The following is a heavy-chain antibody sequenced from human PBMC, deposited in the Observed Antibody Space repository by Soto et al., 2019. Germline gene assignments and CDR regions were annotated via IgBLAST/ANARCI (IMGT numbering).Heavy chain of an antibody. V-gene: IGHV3-53*01. J-gene: IGHJ2*01. D-gene: IGHD5-12*01. CDR3: AREWRRRYFEL. CDR2: IYSGGST. CDR1: GFTVSSNY. Sequence: EVQLVESGGGLIQPGGSLRLSCAASGFTVSSNYMSWVRQAPGKGLEWVSVIYSGGSTYYADSVKGRFTISRDNSNNTLDLQMNSLRAEDTAVYYCAREWRRRYFELWGRGTLVTFSS.